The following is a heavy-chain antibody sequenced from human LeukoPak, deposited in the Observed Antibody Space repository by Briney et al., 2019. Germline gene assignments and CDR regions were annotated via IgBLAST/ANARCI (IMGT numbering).Heavy chain of an antibody. D-gene: IGHD3-10*01. CDR1: GFTFSSYS. V-gene: IGHV3-48*01. CDR2: ISSSSSTI. J-gene: IGHJ2*01. CDR3: AKYPLLWFGDGYFDL. Sequence: GGSLRLSCAASGFTFSSYSMNWVRQAPGKGLEWVSYISSSSSTIYYADSVKGRFTISRDNSKNTLYLQMNSLRAEDTAVYYCAKYPLLWFGDGYFDLWGRGTLVTVSS.